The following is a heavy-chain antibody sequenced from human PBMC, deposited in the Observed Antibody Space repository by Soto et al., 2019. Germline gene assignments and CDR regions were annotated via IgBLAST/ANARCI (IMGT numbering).Heavy chain of an antibody. J-gene: IGHJ4*02. Sequence: EVQLLESGGGLVQPGGSLRLSCAASGFTFSSYAMSWVRQAPGKGLEWVSAISGSGGSTYYADSVKGRFTISRDNPKNTLYLQMSSLSAVDTGVYYCPSDLGAVAHAYWGQGPLVDLSS. CDR3: PSDLGAVAHAY. CDR1: GFTFSSYA. D-gene: IGHD6-19*01. CDR2: ISGSGGST. V-gene: IGHV3-23*01.